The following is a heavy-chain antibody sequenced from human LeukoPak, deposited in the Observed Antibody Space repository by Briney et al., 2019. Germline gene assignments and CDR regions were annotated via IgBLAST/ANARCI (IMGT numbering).Heavy chain of an antibody. CDR3: ARLGYQLLTYYYYGMDV. Sequence: GGSLRLSCAASGFTFSSYWMNWARQAPGKGLEWVASINHNGNVNYYVDSVKGRFTISRDNAKNSLYLQMSNLRAEDTAVYYCARLGYQLLTYYYYGMDVWGQGTTVTVS. CDR2: INHNGNVN. CDR1: GFTFSSYW. V-gene: IGHV3-7*03. J-gene: IGHJ6*02. D-gene: IGHD2-2*01.